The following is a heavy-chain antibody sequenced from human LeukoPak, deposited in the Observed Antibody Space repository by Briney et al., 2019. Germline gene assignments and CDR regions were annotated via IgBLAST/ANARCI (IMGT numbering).Heavy chain of an antibody. Sequence: GGSLRLSCAASGFTFSSYAMHWVRQAPGKGLEWVAVISYDGSNKYYADSVKGRFTISRDNSKNTLYLQMNSLRAEDTAVYYCAREGSSGYYPYWGQGILVTVSS. CDR2: ISYDGSNK. CDR3: AREGSSGYYPY. V-gene: IGHV3-30-3*01. CDR1: GFTFSSYA. J-gene: IGHJ4*02. D-gene: IGHD3-22*01.